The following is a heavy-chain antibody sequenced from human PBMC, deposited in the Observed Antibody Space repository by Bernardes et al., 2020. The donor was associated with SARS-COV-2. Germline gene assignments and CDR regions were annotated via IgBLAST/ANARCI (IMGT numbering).Heavy chain of an antibody. CDR3: ARDPTLDIVATIADGDYLDY. Sequence: GGSLRLSCAASGFTFSSYWMHWVRQAPGKGLVWVSRINSDGSSTSYADSVKCRFTISRDNAKNTLYLQMNSLRAEDTAVYYCARDPTLDIVATIADGDYLDYWGQGTLVTVSS. V-gene: IGHV3-74*01. CDR2: INSDGSST. J-gene: IGHJ4*02. D-gene: IGHD5-12*01. CDR1: GFTFSSYW.